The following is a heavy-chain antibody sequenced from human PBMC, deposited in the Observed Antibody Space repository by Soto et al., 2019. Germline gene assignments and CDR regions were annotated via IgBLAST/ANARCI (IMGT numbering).Heavy chain of an antibody. CDR1: GFTFPRFG. CDR2: ITYEGSQI. D-gene: IGHD7-27*01. J-gene: IGHJ6*02. CDR3: AKGRGEMNWANYYGLDV. Sequence: QVRLVESGGGVVQPGRSLRLSCAASGFTFPRFGMHWVRQAPGKGLEWVALITYEGSQIYYADAVKGRFTISRDNDDNTLSLQMDNLRTEDTETYFCAKGRGEMNWANYYGLDVWGQGTTVTVSS. V-gene: IGHV3-30*18.